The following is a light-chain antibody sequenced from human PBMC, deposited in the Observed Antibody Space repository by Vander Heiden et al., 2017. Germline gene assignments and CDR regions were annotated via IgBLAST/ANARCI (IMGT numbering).Light chain of an antibody. J-gene: IGKJ2*01. Sequence: DIVMSQSPASLAVPLGERASINCKSSQSIVNSSNSKNHLAWYQQKPGQVPKLLIYWASTREAGVPERFSGSGAGTDFTLTSSSLQAEDVAVYYCQQYHSTPYTFGQGTKLEIK. V-gene: IGKV4-1*01. CDR2: WAS. CDR1: QSIVNSSNSKNH. CDR3: QQYHSTPYT.